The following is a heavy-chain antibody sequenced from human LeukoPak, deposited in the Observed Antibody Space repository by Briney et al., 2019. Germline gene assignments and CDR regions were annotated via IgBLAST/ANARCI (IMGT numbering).Heavy chain of an antibody. J-gene: IGHJ4*02. CDR1: GGSFSAYY. CDR2: INHSGST. Sequence: PSETLSLTCAVYGGSFSAYYWSWIRQPPGKGLEWIGEINHSGSTSYNPSLKSRVTISVDTSKNQFSLKLSSVTAADTAMYYCASQRITDFGVVIPRGFDSWGQGTLVPVSS. D-gene: IGHD3-3*01. V-gene: IGHV4-34*01. CDR3: ASQRITDFGVVIPRGFDS.